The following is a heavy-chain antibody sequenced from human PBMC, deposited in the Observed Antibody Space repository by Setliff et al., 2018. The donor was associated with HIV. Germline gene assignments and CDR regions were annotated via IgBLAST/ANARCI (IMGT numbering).Heavy chain of an antibody. J-gene: IGHJ6*03. CDR2: IIPILGIA. D-gene: IGHD3-10*01. CDR1: GGTFSSYA. CDR3: ARALAAAHYGSGSYLGYYYMDV. Sequence: SVQVSCKASGGTFSSYAISWVRQAPGQGLEWMGGIIPILGIANYAQKFQGRVTITTDESTSTAYMELSSLRSEDTAVYYCARALAAAHYGSGSYLGYYYMDVWGKGTTVTVSS. V-gene: IGHV1-69*10.